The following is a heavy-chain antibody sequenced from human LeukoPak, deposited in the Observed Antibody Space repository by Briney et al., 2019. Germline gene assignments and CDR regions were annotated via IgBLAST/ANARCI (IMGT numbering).Heavy chain of an antibody. J-gene: IGHJ1*01. Sequence: GGSLRLSCAASGFTFSDYYMSWIRQAPGKGLEWVSYISSSGITIYYADSVKGRFTISRDNAKNSLYLQMNSLRAEDTAVYYCARTYAPDYCGGDCYPPEYFQHWGQGTLVTVSS. V-gene: IGHV3-11*01. CDR3: ARTYAPDYCGGDCYPPEYFQH. CDR1: GFTFSDYY. CDR2: ISSSGITI. D-gene: IGHD2-21*02.